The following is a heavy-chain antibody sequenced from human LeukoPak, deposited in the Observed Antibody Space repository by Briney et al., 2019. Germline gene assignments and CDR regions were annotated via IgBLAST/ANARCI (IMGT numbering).Heavy chain of an antibody. V-gene: IGHV3-66*04. CDR3: ARQAAVAGKGGFDY. CDR1: GFAVSSNY. J-gene: IGHJ4*02. Sequence: GGSLRLSCAASGFAVSSNYMSWVRQAPGKGLAWVSVIYSGGSTYYADSVKGRFTISRDNSKNTLYLQMNSLRAEDTAVYYCARQAAVAGKGGFDYWGQGTLVTVSS. D-gene: IGHD6-19*01. CDR2: IYSGGST.